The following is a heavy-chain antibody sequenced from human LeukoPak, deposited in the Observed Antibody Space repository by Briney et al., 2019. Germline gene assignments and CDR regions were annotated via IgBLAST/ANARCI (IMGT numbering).Heavy chain of an antibody. CDR3: ARGGIQVSGIDEFDY. J-gene: IGHJ4*02. Sequence: GGSLRLSCAASGFTFIDYDMHWVREVIGKGLEWVSAIGIRGDTHYSGSVKGRFTISRENAESSLYLQMNSLRAEDTAVYYCARGGIQVSGIDEFDYWGQGTLVTVSS. V-gene: IGHV3-13*01. CDR1: GFTFIDYD. CDR2: IGIRGDT. D-gene: IGHD6-19*01.